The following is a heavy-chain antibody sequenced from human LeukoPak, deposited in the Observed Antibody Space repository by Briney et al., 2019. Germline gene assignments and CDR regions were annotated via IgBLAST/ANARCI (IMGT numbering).Heavy chain of an antibody. CDR2: IHPSGML. Sequence: SETLSLTCTVSGASFNSDDQYWTWLRQSPGKGLEWIGSIHPSGMLYNNPSLESRVTMSRDTSKNQCSLNLNSVTAADTAVYFCSRGLDSRKLGYWGQGILVTVSS. CDR1: GASFNSDDQY. CDR3: SRGLDSRKLGY. J-gene: IGHJ4*02. V-gene: IGHV4-31*03. D-gene: IGHD3-22*01.